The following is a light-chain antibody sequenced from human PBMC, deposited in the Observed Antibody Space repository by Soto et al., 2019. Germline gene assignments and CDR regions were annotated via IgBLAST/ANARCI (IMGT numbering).Light chain of an antibody. J-gene: IGLJ2*01. CDR2: LNSDGSH. Sequence: QLVLTQSPSASASLGTSVKLTCTLSSGYSTYAIAWHQQQPEKGPRYLMKLNSDGSHSRGDGIPDRFSGSSSGAERYLTISSLQSDDEADYYCQTWGAGIQVVFGGGTKLTVL. V-gene: IGLV4-69*01. CDR1: SGYSTYA. CDR3: QTWGAGIQVV.